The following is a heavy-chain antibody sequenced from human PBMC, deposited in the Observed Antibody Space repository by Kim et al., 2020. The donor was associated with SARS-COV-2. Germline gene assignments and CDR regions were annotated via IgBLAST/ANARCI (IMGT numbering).Heavy chain of an antibody. Sequence: YNPSLKSRVTISVDTSKNQFSLKLSSVTAADTAVYYCARHAKSVLYYFDYWGQGTLVTVSS. D-gene: IGHD2-2*01. V-gene: IGHV4-39*01. CDR3: ARHAKSVLYYFDY. J-gene: IGHJ4*02.